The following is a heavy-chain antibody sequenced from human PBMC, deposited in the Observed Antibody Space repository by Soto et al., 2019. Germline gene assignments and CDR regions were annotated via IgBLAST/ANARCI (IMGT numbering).Heavy chain of an antibody. J-gene: IGHJ6*02. D-gene: IGHD6-25*01. CDR3: GGYSSGYYYYYGMDV. Sequence: PSETLSLTCAVSGGSISSSNWWSWVRQPPGKGLEWIGEIYHSGSTNYNPSLKSRVTISVDKSKNQFSLKLSSATAADTAVYYCGGYSSGYYYYYGMDVWGQGTTVTVSS. CDR1: GGSISSSNW. CDR2: IYHSGST. V-gene: IGHV4-4*02.